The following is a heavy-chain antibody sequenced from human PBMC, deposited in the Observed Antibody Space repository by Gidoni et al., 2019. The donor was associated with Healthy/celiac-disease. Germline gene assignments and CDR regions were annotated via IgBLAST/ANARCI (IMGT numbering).Heavy chain of an antibody. Sequence: EVQLVESGGGLVQPGRSLRLSCAASGFTFDDYAMHWVRQPPGKGLEWVSGISWNSGSIGYADSVKGRFTISRDNAKNSLYLQMNSLRAEDTALYYCAKDITPGVVPASFDYWGQGTLVTVSS. D-gene: IGHD2-2*01. V-gene: IGHV3-9*01. J-gene: IGHJ4*02. CDR1: GFTFDDYA. CDR3: AKDITPGVVPASFDY. CDR2: ISWNSGSI.